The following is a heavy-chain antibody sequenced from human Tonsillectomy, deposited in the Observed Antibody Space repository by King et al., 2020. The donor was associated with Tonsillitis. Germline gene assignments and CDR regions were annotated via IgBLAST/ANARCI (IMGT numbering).Heavy chain of an antibody. CDR1: GFTFSSYG. V-gene: IGHV3-30*18. CDR2: ISYDGSNK. D-gene: IGHD3-3*01. CDR3: AKDQRRGTIHGRQVWSQYGMDV. J-gene: IGHJ6*02. Sequence: VQLVESGGGVVQPGRSLRLSCAASGFTFSSYGMHWVRQAPGKGLEWVAVISYDGSNKYYADSVKGRFTISRDNSKNTLYLQMNSLRAEDTAVYYCAKDQRRGTIHGRQVWSQYGMDVWGQGTTVTVSS.